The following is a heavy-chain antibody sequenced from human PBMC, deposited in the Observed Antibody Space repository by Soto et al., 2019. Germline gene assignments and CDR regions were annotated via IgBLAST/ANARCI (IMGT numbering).Heavy chain of an antibody. CDR2: IYYSGST. CDR1: GGSISSYY. J-gene: IGHJ5*02. CDR3: ASRRWGNWFDP. D-gene: IGHD3-16*01. V-gene: IGHV4-59*12. Sequence: SETLSLTCTVSGGSISSYYWSWIRQPPGKGLEWIGYIYYSGSTSYNPSLKGRFTISRDNSKNTLYLQMNSLRAEDTAVYYCASRRWGNWFDPWGQGTLVTVSS.